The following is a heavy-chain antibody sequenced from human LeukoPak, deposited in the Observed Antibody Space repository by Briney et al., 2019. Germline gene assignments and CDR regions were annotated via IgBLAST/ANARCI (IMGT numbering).Heavy chain of an antibody. CDR2: ITKDGSDK. J-gene: IGHJ5*02. CDR3: AREPLGYCTSSSCPRWFDP. CDR1: GFTFSSYA. D-gene: IGHD2-2*01. Sequence: GGSLRLSCAASGFTFSSYAMHWFRQAPGQGLEWVAVITKDGSDKHYADSVKGRFTISRDSSENTLYLQMSSLKAEDTAVYFCAREPLGYCTSSSCPRWFDPRGQGTLVTVSS. V-gene: IGHV3-30*04.